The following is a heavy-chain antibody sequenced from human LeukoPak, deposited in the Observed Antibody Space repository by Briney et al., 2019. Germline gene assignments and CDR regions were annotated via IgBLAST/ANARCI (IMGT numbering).Heavy chain of an antibody. D-gene: IGHD2-15*01. CDR1: GGSISSGSYY. V-gene: IGHV4-61*02. Sequence: SQTLSLTCTVSGGSISSGSYYWSWIRQPAGKGLEWIGRIYTSGSTNYNPPLKSRVTISGDTSKNQFSLKLSSVTAADTAVYYCGIDWPSPHRLFTGWFDPWGQGTLVTVSS. CDR3: GIDWPSPHRLFTGWFDP. CDR2: IYTSGST. J-gene: IGHJ5*02.